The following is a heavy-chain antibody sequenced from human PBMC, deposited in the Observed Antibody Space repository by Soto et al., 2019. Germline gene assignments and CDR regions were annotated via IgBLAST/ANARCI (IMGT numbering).Heavy chain of an antibody. CDR2: INAGNGNT. J-gene: IGHJ4*02. V-gene: IGHV1-3*01. D-gene: IGHD6-19*01. CDR3: ARGKVPGIAVAGTPFDY. CDR1: GYTFTSYA. Sequence: ASVKVSCKASGYTFTSYAMHWVRQAPGQRLEWMGWINAGNGNTKYSQKFQGRVTITRDTSASTAYMELSSLRPEDTAVYYCARGKVPGIAVAGTPFDYWGQGTLVTVSS.